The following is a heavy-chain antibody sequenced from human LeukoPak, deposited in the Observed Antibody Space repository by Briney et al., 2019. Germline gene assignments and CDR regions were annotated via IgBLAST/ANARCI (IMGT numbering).Heavy chain of an antibody. D-gene: IGHD6-19*01. CDR1: GYTFTSYD. V-gene: IGHV1-8*03. CDR3: ARGLRWIAVAGTWYYSDY. J-gene: IGHJ4*02. CDR2: MNPNSGNT. Sequence: ASVKVSCKASGYTFTSYDINWVRQATGQGLEWMGWMNPNSGNTGYAQKFQGRVTITRNTSISTAYMELSSLRSEDTAVYYCARGLRWIAVAGTWYYSDYWGQGTLVTVSS.